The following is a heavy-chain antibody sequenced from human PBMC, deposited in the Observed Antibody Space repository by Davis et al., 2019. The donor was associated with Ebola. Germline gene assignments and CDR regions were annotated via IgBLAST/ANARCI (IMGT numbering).Heavy chain of an antibody. CDR3: ARGRGRGFDS. CDR1: GFTFSSYA. V-gene: IGHV4-34*01. J-gene: IGHJ4*02. CDR2: IIHSGSA. Sequence: ESLKISCAASGFTFSSYAMSWVRQPPGKGLEWIGEIIHSGSANYNPSLKSRVTISEDTSNNQFSLKLTSMTAADTAVYFCARGRGRGFDSWGQGTLVTVSS. D-gene: IGHD3-10*01.